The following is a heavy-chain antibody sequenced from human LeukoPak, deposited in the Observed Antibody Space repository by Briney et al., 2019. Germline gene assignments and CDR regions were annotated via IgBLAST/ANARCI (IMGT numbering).Heavy chain of an antibody. Sequence: GGSLRLSCTASGFSLSGHWMHWARQLPGKGLVWVSRISPTGSTTSYADSVKGRFTVSRDNAKNTLYLQVNNLRAEDTAVYYCARGPNSTWPGLDFWGQGTLLTVSS. CDR3: ARGPNSTWPGLDF. J-gene: IGHJ4*02. D-gene: IGHD2/OR15-2a*01. CDR1: GFSLSGHW. V-gene: IGHV3-74*01. CDR2: ISPTGSTT.